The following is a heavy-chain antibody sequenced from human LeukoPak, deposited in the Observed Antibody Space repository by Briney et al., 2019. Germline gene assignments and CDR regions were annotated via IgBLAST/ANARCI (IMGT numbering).Heavy chain of an antibody. CDR1: GGSISSYY. CDR2: IYTSGST. J-gene: IGHJ4*02. CDR3: ARDSPTNYFDY. Sequence: SETLSLTCTVSGGSISSYYWSWIRQPAGKGLEWSGRIYTSGSTNYNPSLKSRVTISADTSKNQFSPKLSSVTAADTAVYYCARDSPTNYFDYWGQGTLVTVSS. V-gene: IGHV4-4*07. D-gene: IGHD1-14*01.